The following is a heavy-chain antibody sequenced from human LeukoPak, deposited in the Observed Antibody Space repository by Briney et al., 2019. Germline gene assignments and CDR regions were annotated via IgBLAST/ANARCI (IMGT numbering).Heavy chain of an antibody. CDR2: ISSNGGST. Sequence: PGGSLRLSCAASGFTFSSYAMHWVRQAPGKGLEYVSAISSNGGSTYYANSVKGRFTISRDNSKNTLYLQMGSLRAEDMAVYYCARVDGSGGYNYWGQGTLVTVSS. J-gene: IGHJ4*02. D-gene: IGHD3-10*01. V-gene: IGHV3-64*01. CDR1: GFTFSSYA. CDR3: ARVDGSGGYNY.